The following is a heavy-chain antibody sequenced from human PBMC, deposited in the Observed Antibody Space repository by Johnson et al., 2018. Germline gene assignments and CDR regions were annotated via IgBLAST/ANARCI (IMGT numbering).Heavy chain of an antibody. CDR2: ISWNSGSI. J-gene: IGHJ3*02. CDR3: ANIVEVDAFDI. V-gene: IGHV3-9*01. CDR1: GFTFDDYA. D-gene: IGHD1-26*01. Sequence: VQLVQSGGGLVQPGRSLRLSCAASGFTFDDYAMHWVRQAPGKGLEWVSGISWNSGSIGYADSVKGRFTISRDNAKNSLYLQMKSLRAEDTAVYYCANIVEVDAFDIWGQGTMVTVSS.